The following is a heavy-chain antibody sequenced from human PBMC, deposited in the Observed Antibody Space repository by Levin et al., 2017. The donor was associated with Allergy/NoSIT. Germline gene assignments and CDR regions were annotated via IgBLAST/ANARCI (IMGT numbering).Heavy chain of an antibody. V-gene: IGHV3-11*01. CDR1: GFTFSDYY. D-gene: IGHD1-14*01. Sequence: GGSLRLSCAASGFTFSDYYMSWIRQAPGKGLEWLSYISSRGSLIYYADSVKGRFTISRDNAKNSLYLQMNSLRVEDTAVYYCARDSGNWYFDLWGRGTLVTVSS. CDR2: ISSRGSLI. J-gene: IGHJ2*01. CDR3: ARDSGNWYFDL.